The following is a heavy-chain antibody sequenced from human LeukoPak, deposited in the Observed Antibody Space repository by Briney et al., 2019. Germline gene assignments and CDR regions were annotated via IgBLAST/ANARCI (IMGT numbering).Heavy chain of an antibody. CDR3: AVQRTLWQQLLDY. CDR2: ISGSGDIT. J-gene: IGHJ4*02. D-gene: IGHD6-13*01. CDR1: RFTFSSYA. Sequence: PGGSLRLSCAASRFTFSSYAMSWVRQAPGKGLEWVSTISGSGDITYFADSVKGRFTISRDNSKNTLYLQMNSLRAEDTAVYYGAVQRTLWQQLLDYWGQGTLVTVSS. V-gene: IGHV3-23*01.